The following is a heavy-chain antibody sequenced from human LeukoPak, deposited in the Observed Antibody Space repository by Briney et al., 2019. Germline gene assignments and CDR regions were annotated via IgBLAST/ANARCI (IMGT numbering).Heavy chain of an antibody. Sequence: GGSLRLSCAASGFTFSSYGMHWVRQAPGKGLEWVAFIRYDGSNKYYADSVKGRFTISRDNSKNTLYLQMNSLKAEDTAVYYCAKLSTSSGYYYYMDVWGKGTTVTVS. CDR1: GFTFSSYG. CDR2: IRYDGSNK. J-gene: IGHJ6*03. V-gene: IGHV3-30*02. D-gene: IGHD3-16*02. CDR3: AKLSTSSGYYYYMDV.